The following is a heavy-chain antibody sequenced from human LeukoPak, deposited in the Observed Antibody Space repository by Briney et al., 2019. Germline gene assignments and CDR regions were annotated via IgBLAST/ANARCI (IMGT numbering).Heavy chain of an antibody. J-gene: IGHJ4*02. CDR2: ISYYGRNK. V-gene: IGHV3-30*18. CDR3: AKDIEAGYSSSWTIEY. D-gene: IGHD6-13*01. CDR1: GFTFSSYG. Sequence: GRSPRLSCVASGFTFSSYGMHWVRQAPGKRLEWVALISYYGRNKYYVDSVKGRCTISRDNSKNTLYLQMHSLRAEDTAVYYCAKDIEAGYSSSWTIEYWGQGTLVTVSS.